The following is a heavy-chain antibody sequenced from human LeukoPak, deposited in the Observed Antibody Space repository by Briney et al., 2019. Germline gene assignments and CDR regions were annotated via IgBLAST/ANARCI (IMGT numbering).Heavy chain of an antibody. CDR1: GYTFTSYY. CDR2: INPSGGST. V-gene: IGHV1-46*01. Sequence: ASVKVSCKASGYTFTSYYMHWVRQAPGQGLEWMGIINPSGGSTSYAQKFQGRVTMTRDTSTSTVYMELSSLRSEDTAVYYCARDQAFVVVVAATSYYFDYWGRGTLVTVSS. CDR3: ARDQAFVVVVAATSYYFDY. D-gene: IGHD2-15*01. J-gene: IGHJ4*02.